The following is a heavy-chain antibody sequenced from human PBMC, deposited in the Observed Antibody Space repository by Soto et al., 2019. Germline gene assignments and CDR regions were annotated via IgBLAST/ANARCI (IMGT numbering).Heavy chain of an antibody. CDR1: GFSVSTSAVG. Sequence: SGPTLVNATQSLTLTCTFSGFSVSTSAVGVGWFCQPPGQALEWLAFIYWDDDKRYSPPLQSSLTITKDTSKNQVVLAMTNMDPVDTATYYCAHLVVAGLTYYFDYWGQGTLVPVSS. J-gene: IGHJ4*02. D-gene: IGHD2-15*01. V-gene: IGHV2-5*02. CDR3: AHLVVAGLTYYFDY. CDR2: IYWDDDK.